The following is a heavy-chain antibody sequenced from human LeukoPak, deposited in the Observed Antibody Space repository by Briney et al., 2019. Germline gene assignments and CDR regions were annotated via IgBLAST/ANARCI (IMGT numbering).Heavy chain of an antibody. D-gene: IGHD6-13*01. J-gene: IGHJ4*02. CDR1: GFTFSNYA. CDR2: ISSSGDST. Sequence: GGSLRLSCAASGFTFSNYAMSWVRQAPGKGLEWVSAISSSGDSTYYADSVKGRFTISRDNSKNTLYVQMNSLRAEDTALYFCAVVPKGSSWPFDYWGQGTLVTVSS. CDR3: AVVPKGSSWPFDY. V-gene: IGHV3-23*01.